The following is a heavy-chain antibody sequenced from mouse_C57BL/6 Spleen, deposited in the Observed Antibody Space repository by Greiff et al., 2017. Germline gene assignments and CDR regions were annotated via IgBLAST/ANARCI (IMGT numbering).Heavy chain of an antibody. CDR3: AREGITTVVARSAMDY. D-gene: IGHD1-1*01. J-gene: IGHJ4*01. CDR2: IYPGSGST. Sequence: QVQLQQPGAELVKPGASVKMSCKASGYTFTSYWITWVKQRPGQGLEWIGDIYPGSGSTNYNEKFKSKATLTVDTSSSTAYMQLSSLTSEDSAVYYCAREGITTVVARSAMDYWGQGTSVTVSS. V-gene: IGHV1-55*01. CDR1: GYTFTSYW.